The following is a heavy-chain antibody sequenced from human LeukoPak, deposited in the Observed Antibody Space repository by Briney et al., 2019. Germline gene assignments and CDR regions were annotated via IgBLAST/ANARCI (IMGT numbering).Heavy chain of an antibody. D-gene: IGHD1-26*01. Sequence: PGGSLRLSCAASGFTFDDYGMSWVRQAPGKGLEWVSGINWNGGSTGYADSVKGRFTISRDNAKNSLYLQMNSLRAEDTALYYCARDKRGIVGATDGGYWGQGTLVTVSS. CDR1: GFTFDDYG. V-gene: IGHV3-20*04. CDR3: ARDKRGIVGATDGGY. CDR2: INWNGGST. J-gene: IGHJ4*02.